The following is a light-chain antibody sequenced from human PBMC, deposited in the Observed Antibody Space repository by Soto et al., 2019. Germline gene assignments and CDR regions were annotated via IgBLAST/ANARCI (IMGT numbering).Light chain of an antibody. V-gene: IGKV1-5*03. Sequence: DTQMTQSPSTLSAFVGDRVTITCRASQSISSWLAWYQQKPGKAPKLLIYKASSLESGVPSRFSGGGSGTEFTLTISSLQPDDFATYYCQQYNSYSWTFGQGTKVEIK. CDR2: KAS. CDR3: QQYNSYSWT. CDR1: QSISSW. J-gene: IGKJ1*01.